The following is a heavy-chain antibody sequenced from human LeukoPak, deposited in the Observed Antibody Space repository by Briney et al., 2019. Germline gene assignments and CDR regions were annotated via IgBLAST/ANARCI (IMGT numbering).Heavy chain of an antibody. CDR2: IKSKTDGGTT. D-gene: IGHD2-15*01. CDR1: GFTFSNAW. Sequence: GGSLRLSCAASGFTFSNAWMSWVRQAPGKGLEWVGRIKSKTDGGTTDYAAPVKGRFTISRDDSKNTLYLQMNSLKTEDTAVYSCTTYSQRYYSGGSCYSDAFDIWGQGTMVTVSS. V-gene: IGHV3-15*01. J-gene: IGHJ3*02. CDR3: TTYSQRYYSGGSCYSDAFDI.